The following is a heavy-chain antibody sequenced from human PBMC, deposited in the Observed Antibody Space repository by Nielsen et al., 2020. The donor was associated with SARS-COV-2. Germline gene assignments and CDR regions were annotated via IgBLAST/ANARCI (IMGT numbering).Heavy chain of an antibody. CDR1: GGSISSSSYY. CDR3: ARGTTVAFDDAFDI. D-gene: IGHD4-23*01. CDR2: IYYSGST. V-gene: IGHV4-39*07. Sequence: SETLSLTCTVSGGSISSSSYYWGWIRQPPGKGLEWIGSIYYSGSTYYNPSLKSRVTISVDTSKKQFSLKLSSVTAADTAVYYCARGTTVAFDDAFDIWGQGTMVTVSS. J-gene: IGHJ3*02.